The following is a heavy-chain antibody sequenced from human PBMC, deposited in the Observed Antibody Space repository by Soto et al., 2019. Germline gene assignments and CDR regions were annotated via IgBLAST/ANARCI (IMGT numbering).Heavy chain of an antibody. CDR1: GGPIKTGDYC. V-gene: IGHV4-30-4*01. J-gene: IGHJ4*02. Sequence: PSETLSLTCNVPGGPIKTGDYCWNWIRQPPGKGLEWIGYVFYSGATNYSPSLKSRAAISMDTSKNQFSLSLTSVTAADTAVYYCARAGFSYGHLLFWGQGIRVTVSS. D-gene: IGHD3-10*01. CDR2: VFYSGAT. CDR3: ARAGFSYGHLLF.